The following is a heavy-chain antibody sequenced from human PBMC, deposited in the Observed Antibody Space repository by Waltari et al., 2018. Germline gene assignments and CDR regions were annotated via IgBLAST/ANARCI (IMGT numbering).Heavy chain of an antibody. V-gene: IGHV4-4*02. CDR1: GDSISSLSW. J-gene: IGHJ4*02. CDR3: AKISLHREGYS. Sequence: QLQESGPGLVESSGTLSLTCTVSGDSISSLSWWTWVRQPPGKGLEWIGEVFQSGSANYSPSLKSRVTLSVDKSTNQCFLTLNSVTAADTAMYYCAKISLHREGYSWGQGTLVTV. D-gene: IGHD2-15*01. CDR2: VFQSGSA.